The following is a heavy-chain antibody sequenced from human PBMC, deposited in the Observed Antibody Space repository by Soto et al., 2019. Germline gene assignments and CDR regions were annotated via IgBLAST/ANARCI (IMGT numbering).Heavy chain of an antibody. CDR2: ISSSVVYI. CDR3: VRDGVDYYDHERLYFDN. D-gene: IGHD3-22*01. V-gene: IGHV3-21*01. Sequence: GGSLRLSCAASGFNFITYSLSWVRQAPVKGLEWVASISSSVVYIDYADSVKGRFTISRDNTNNSLYLQMNSLRAEDTATYYCVRDGVDYYDHERLYFDNWGQGTLVTVSS. CDR1: GFNFITYS. J-gene: IGHJ4*02.